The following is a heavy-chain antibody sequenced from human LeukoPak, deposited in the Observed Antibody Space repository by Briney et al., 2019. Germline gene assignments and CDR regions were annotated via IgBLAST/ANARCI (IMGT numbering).Heavy chain of an antibody. CDR1: GGSISSYY. CDR3: ARHTLVGARNAFGI. J-gene: IGHJ3*02. D-gene: IGHD1-26*01. V-gene: IGHV4-59*08. CDR2: MYYSGNT. Sequence: SETLSLTCNVSGGSISSYYWSWIRQPPGKGLEWIGYMYYSGNTNYNPSLKSRVTTSVDSSKNQFSLKLSSVTAADTAVYYCARHTLVGARNAFGIWGQGAMVTVSS.